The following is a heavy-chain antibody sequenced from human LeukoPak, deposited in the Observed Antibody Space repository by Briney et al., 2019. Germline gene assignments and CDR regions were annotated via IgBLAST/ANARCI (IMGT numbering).Heavy chain of an antibody. Sequence: GGSLRLSCAASGFTFSSYWMSWVRQAPGKGLEWVANIKQDGSEKYYVDSVKGRFTISRDNAKNSLYLQMNSLRAEDTAVYYCARPATYSGSSYFDYWGQGTLVTVSS. J-gene: IGHJ4*02. CDR1: GFTFSSYW. CDR2: IKQDGSEK. D-gene: IGHD1-26*01. CDR3: ARPATYSGSSYFDY. V-gene: IGHV3-7*01.